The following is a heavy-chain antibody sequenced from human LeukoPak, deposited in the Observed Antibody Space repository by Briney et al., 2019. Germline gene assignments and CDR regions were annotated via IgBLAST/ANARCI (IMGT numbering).Heavy chain of an antibody. CDR3: ARDKIVGATKIDC. D-gene: IGHD1-26*01. Sequence: GESLRLSCAASGFTFNNYWMSRVRQAPGKGLEWVANIKQDGSETYYVESVEGRFTISRDNAKNSLYLQMNSLRAEDTAVYYCARDKIVGATKIDCWGQGALVTVSS. V-gene: IGHV3-7*01. CDR1: GFTFNNYW. CDR2: IKQDGSET. J-gene: IGHJ4*02.